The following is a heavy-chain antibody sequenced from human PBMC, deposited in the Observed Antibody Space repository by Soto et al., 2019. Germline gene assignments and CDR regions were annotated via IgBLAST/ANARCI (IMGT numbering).Heavy chain of an antibody. D-gene: IGHD3-10*01. CDR3: ARNHLLTVVTRASGAGFGGMDV. V-gene: IGHV3-48*02. Sequence: GGSLRLSCAASGFTFSSYSMNWVRQAPGKGLEWVSYISSSSSTIYYADSVKGRFTISRDNAKNSLYLQMNSLRDEDTAVYYCARNHLLTVVTRASGAGFGGMDVWGQGTTVTVSS. J-gene: IGHJ6*02. CDR2: ISSSSSTI. CDR1: GFTFSSYS.